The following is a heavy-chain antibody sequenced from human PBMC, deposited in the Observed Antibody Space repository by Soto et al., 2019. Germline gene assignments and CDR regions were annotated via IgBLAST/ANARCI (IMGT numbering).Heavy chain of an antibody. Sequence: PGGSLSLSCAASGFTFSSYAMHWVRQAPGKGLEWVAVISYDGSNKYYADSVKGRFTISRDNSKNTLYLQMNSLRAEDTAVYYCARDISSGVVPAAIRVGAYYYGMDVWGQGTTVTVSS. V-gene: IGHV3-30-3*01. CDR2: ISYDGSNK. D-gene: IGHD2-2*01. CDR1: GFTFSSYA. CDR3: ARDISSGVVPAAIRVGAYYYGMDV. J-gene: IGHJ6*02.